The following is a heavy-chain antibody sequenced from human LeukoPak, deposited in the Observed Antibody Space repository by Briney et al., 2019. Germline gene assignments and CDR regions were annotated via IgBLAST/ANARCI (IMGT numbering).Heavy chain of an antibody. Sequence: SVKVSCKASGGTFSSYAISWVRQAPGQGLEWMGGIIPIFGTANYAQKFQGRVTITADESTSTAYMELSSLRSEDTAVYYCARDRTPIPAALRVRAFDIWGQGTMVTVSS. D-gene: IGHD2-2*02. CDR3: ARDRTPIPAALRVRAFDI. J-gene: IGHJ3*02. CDR1: GGTFSSYA. CDR2: IIPIFGTA. V-gene: IGHV1-69*13.